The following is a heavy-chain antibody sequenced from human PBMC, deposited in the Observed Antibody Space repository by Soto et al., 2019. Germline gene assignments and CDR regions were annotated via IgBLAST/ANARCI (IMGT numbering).Heavy chain of an antibody. Sequence: QVHLEESGPGLVRPSGNLSLTCTVSGVPISSYDWWTWVRQTPGKGMEWIGEIYHNGRTNYNPSLKSRVSLSIDKSKNQFSLNLQSLTAADTAVYYCARGTLIGSSTRNWFDAWGQGAQVTVSS. CDR1: GVPISSYDW. V-gene: IGHV4-4*02. CDR2: IYHNGRT. J-gene: IGHJ5*02. D-gene: IGHD3-10*01. CDR3: ARGTLIGSSTRNWFDA.